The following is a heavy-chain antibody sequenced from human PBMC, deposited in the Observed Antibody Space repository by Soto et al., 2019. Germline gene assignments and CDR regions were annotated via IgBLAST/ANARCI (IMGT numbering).Heavy chain of an antibody. V-gene: IGHV3-48*03. CDR3: ARGTRLGVLRHSDWQGGMDV. D-gene: IGHD3-9*01. J-gene: IGHJ6*02. CDR1: GCNFSSYE. Sequence: EGSRSLSCAASGCNFSSYEVSWVRQAPGKGLEWVSYISSSGSTIYYADSVKGRFTISRDNAKNSLYLQMNSLRAEDTAVYYCARGTRLGVLRHSDWQGGMDVWGQGTTVNLS. CDR2: ISSSGSTI.